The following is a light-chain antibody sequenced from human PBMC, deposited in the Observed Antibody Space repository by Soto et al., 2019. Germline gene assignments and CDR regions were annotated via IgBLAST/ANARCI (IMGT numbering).Light chain of an antibody. CDR3: QQYNNWPPWT. V-gene: IGKV3-15*01. Sequence: EILMTQSPATLSVSPGERATLSCRASQSVSSNLAWYQQKPGQAPRLLIYGASTRATGIPARFSGSESGTEFTLTISSLQSEDFAVYYCQQYNNWPPWTFGQGTKVEIK. CDR1: QSVSSN. CDR2: GAS. J-gene: IGKJ1*01.